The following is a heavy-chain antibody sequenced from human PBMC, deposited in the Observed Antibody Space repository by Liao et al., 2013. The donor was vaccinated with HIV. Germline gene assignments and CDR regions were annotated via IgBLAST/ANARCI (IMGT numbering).Heavy chain of an antibody. CDR2: IYYSGST. CDR3: ARDHFQYYYDSSGGAFDI. CDR1: SGSISSSSYY. V-gene: IGHV4-39*07. J-gene: IGHJ3*02. Sequence: QLQLQESGPGLVKPSETLSLTCTVSSGSISSSSYYWGWIRQPPGKGLEWIGSIYYSGSTYYNPSLKSRVTISVDTSKNQFSLKLSSVTAADTAVYYCARDHFQYYYDSSGGAFDIWGQGTMVTVSS. D-gene: IGHD3-22*01.